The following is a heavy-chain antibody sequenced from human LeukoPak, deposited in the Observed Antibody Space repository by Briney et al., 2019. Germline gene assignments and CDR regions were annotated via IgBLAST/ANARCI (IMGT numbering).Heavy chain of an antibody. V-gene: IGHV3-23*01. CDR2: ISGSGGST. Sequence: GGSLRLSCAASGFTFSSYAMSWVPQAQGKGLEWVSAISGSGGSTYYADSVKGRFTISRDNSKNTLYLQMNSLRAEDTAVYYCAKGPWLDMTEYYFDYWGQGTLVTVSS. CDR3: AKGPWLDMTEYYFDY. CDR1: GFTFSSYA. J-gene: IGHJ4*02. D-gene: IGHD6-19*01.